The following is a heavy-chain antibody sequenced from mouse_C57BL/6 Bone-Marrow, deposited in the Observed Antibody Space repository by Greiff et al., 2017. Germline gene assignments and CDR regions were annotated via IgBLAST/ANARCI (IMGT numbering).Heavy chain of an antibody. V-gene: IGHV1-19*01. J-gene: IGHJ3*01. CDR3: ARVDDYDAWFAY. Sequence: VQLQQSGPVLVKPGASVKMSCKASGYTFTDYYMNWVKQSHGKSLEWIGVINPYNGGTSYNQKFKGKATLTVDKSSSTAYMEINSLTSEDSAVYYCARVDDYDAWFAYWGQGTLVTVSA. CDR1: GYTFTDYY. CDR2: INPYNGGT. D-gene: IGHD2-4*01.